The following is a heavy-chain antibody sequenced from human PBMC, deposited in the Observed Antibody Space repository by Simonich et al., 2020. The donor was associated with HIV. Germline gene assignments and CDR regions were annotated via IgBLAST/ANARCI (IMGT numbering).Heavy chain of an antibody. CDR3: ARKGGGRGVYYFDY. Sequence: QVQLVQSGAEVKKPGSSVKVSCKASGGTFSSFAISWVRQAPGLGLEWVGGNTPIFGTANYARMFQGRVTITADESTSTAYMELSSLRSEDTGIYYCARKGGGRGVYYFDYWGQGTLVTVSS. D-gene: IGHD3-10*01. J-gene: IGHJ4*02. CDR1: GGTFSSFA. V-gene: IGHV1-69*13. CDR2: NTPIFGTA.